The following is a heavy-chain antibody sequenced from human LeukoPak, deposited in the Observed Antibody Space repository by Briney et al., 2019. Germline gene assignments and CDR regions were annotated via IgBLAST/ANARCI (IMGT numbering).Heavy chain of an antibody. CDR1: GFCFSTYA. CDR2: ISGSGGST. J-gene: IGHJ4*02. D-gene: IGHD6-13*01. CDR3: AKALEQETVIALDS. V-gene: IGHV3-23*01. Sequence: GGSLRLSCAASGFCFSTYAMSWVRQAPGKGLEWVSAISGSGGSTYYADSVKGRFTISRDNSKNTLYLQMNSLRAEDTSIYFCAKALEQETVIALDSWGQGTLVTVSS.